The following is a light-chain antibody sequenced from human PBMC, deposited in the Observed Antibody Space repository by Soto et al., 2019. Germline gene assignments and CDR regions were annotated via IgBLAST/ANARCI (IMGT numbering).Light chain of an antibody. CDR1: QSISSY. V-gene: IGKV1-39*01. CDR2: AAS. Sequence: DIQMTQSPSSLSASVGDRVTITCRASQSISSYLNWYQQKPGKAPKLLIYAASSLQSGVPSRFSGSGSGTDFTLTISSLQPEDFATYYCPHRTFGQGTKVEIK. J-gene: IGKJ1*01. CDR3: PHRT.